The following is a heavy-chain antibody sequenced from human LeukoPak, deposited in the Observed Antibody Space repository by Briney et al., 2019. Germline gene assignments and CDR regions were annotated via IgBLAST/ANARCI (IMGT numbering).Heavy chain of an antibody. CDR1: GGTFSSYA. J-gene: IGHJ6*03. D-gene: IGHD1-26*01. CDR2: IIPIFGTA. V-gene: IGHV1-69*05. Sequence: GASVKVSCKASGGTFSSYAISWVRQAPGQGLAWMGGIIPIFGTANYAQKFQGRVTITTDESTSTAYMELSSLRSEDTAVYYCARDLGSRPLYYYYMDVWGKGTTVTVSS. CDR3: ARDLGSRPLYYYYMDV.